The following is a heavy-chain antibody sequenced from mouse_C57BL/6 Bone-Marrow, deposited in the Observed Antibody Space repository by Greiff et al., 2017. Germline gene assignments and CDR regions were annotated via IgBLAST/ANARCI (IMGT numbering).Heavy chain of an antibody. CDR1: GYTFTSYW. Sequence: EVQLQQSGTVLARPGASVKMSCKTSGYTFTSYWMHWVKQRPGQGLEWIGAIYPGNSDTSYNQKFKGKAKLTAVTSASPAYMELSSLTTEDSAVYYCTRFYDGYYDWYFDVWGTGTTVTVSS. V-gene: IGHV1-5*01. CDR2: IYPGNSDT. CDR3: TRFYDGYYDWYFDV. D-gene: IGHD2-3*01. J-gene: IGHJ1*03.